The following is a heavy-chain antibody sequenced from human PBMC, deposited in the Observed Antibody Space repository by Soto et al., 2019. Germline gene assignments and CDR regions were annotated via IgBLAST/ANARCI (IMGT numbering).Heavy chain of an antibody. CDR1: GYTFTSYG. V-gene: IGHV1-18*04. J-gene: IGHJ6*02. CDR3: ARGINSGSYLNYYYGMDV. Sequence: ASVKVSCKASGYTFTSYGISWARQAPGQGLEWMGWISAYNGNTNYAQKLQGRVTMTTDTSTSTAYMELRSLRSDDTAVYYCARGINSGSYLNYYYGMDVWGQGTTDTVSS. D-gene: IGHD1-26*01. CDR2: ISAYNGNT.